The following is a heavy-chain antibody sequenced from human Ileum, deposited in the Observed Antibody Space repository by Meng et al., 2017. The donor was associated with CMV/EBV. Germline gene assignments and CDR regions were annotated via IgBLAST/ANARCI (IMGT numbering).Heavy chain of an antibody. Sequence: GESLKISCAASGCTFSSYAMVWVRQPPGKGLEGVSAISGSGDNTYYADSVKGRFTISIDNSKNKIYLQKDSLRAEDTATYYCAKEMIMPALGAVEFDHWGQGALVTGSS. CDR1: GCTFSSYA. CDR2: ISGSGDNT. CDR3: AKEMIMPALGAVEFDH. V-gene: IGHV3-23*01. J-gene: IGHJ4*02. D-gene: IGHD3-3*01.